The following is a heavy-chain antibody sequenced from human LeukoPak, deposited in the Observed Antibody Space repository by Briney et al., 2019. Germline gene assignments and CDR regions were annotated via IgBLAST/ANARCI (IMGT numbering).Heavy chain of an antibody. CDR3: ARYPSLGREDGY. Sequence: PGRSLRLSCAASGFTFDDYAMHWVRQAPGKGLEWVSGISWNSGSIGYADSVKGRFTISRDNAKNSLYLQMNSLRAEDTAVYYCARYPSLGREDGYWGQGTLVTVSS. J-gene: IGHJ4*02. CDR1: GFTFDDYA. V-gene: IGHV3-9*01. D-gene: IGHD7-27*01. CDR2: ISWNSGSI.